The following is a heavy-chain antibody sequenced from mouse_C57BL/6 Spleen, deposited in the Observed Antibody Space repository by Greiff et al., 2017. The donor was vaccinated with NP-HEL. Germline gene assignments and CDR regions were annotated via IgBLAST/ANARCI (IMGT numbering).Heavy chain of an antibody. CDR3: ARHGYYGSRKEDYFDY. Sequence: VQLQQPGAELVKPGASVKLSCKASGYTFTSYWMQWVKQRPGQGLEWIGEIDPSDSYTNYNQKFKGKATLTVDTSSSTSYMQLSSLTSEDSAVYYCARHGYYGSRKEDYFDYWGQGTTLTVSS. V-gene: IGHV1-50*01. D-gene: IGHD1-1*01. CDR2: IDPSDSYT. J-gene: IGHJ2*01. CDR1: GYTFTSYW.